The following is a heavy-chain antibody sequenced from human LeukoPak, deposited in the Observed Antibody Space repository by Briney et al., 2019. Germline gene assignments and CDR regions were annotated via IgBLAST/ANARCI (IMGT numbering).Heavy chain of an antibody. CDR1: GFTFSSFW. Sequence: GGSLRLSCAGSGFTFSSFWMSWVRQAPGKGLEWVANIKEDGSGKYYVDSVKGRFTISRDNAKNSLYLQMNSLRADDTAVYYCAREYYWGRGALVTVPS. CDR3: AREYY. J-gene: IGHJ4*02. V-gene: IGHV3-7*03. CDR2: IKEDGSGK.